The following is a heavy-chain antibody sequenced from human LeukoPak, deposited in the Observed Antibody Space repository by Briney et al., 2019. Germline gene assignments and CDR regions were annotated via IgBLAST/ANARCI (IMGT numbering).Heavy chain of an antibody. CDR2: ISSTGSYT. V-gene: IGHV3-11*05. J-gene: IGHJ4*02. CDR3: ARDRLQCSYGYDY. D-gene: IGHD5-18*01. CDR1: GFTFSDFY. Sequence: GGSLRLSCAASGFTFSDFYMSWLRQAPGKGLEWVSYISSTGSYTDYADSVKGRFTISRDNAKNSLYLQMNSLRAEDTAVYYCARDRLQCSYGYDYWGQGTLVSVSS.